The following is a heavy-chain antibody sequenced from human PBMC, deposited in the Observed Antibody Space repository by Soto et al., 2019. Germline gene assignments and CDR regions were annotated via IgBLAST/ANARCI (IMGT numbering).Heavy chain of an antibody. CDR3: ARDHTGGYSYGSHYYYGMDV. Sequence: SETLSLTCTVSGGSISSYYWSWIRQPPGKGLEWIGYIYHSGSTNYNPSLKSRVTISVDTSKNQFSLKLSSVTAADTAVYYCARDHTGGYSYGSHYYYGMDVWGQGTTVTVSS. D-gene: IGHD5-18*01. V-gene: IGHV4-59*01. CDR1: GGSISSYY. CDR2: IYHSGST. J-gene: IGHJ6*02.